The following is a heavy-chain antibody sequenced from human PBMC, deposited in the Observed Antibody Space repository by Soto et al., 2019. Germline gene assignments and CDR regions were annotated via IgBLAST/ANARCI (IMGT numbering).Heavy chain of an antibody. CDR2: IYTSGST. J-gene: IGHJ4*02. Sequence: SETLSLTCTVSGGSISSYYWSWIRQPAGKGLEWIGRIYTSGSTNYNPSLKSRVTISVDRSKNQFSLKLSSVTAADTAVYYCARIVEYYYDSSGYSNYFDYWGQGTLVTVSS. CDR3: ARIVEYYYDSSGYSNYFDY. D-gene: IGHD3-22*01. V-gene: IGHV4-4*07. CDR1: GGSISSYY.